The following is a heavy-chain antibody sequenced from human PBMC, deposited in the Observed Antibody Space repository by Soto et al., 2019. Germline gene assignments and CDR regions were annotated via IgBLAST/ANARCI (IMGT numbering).Heavy chain of an antibody. D-gene: IGHD2-8*02. CDR2: IYYSGSA. CDR3: ARDKITGLFDY. V-gene: IGHV4-31*03. CDR1: GGSISSGGYY. Sequence: SETLSLTCTVSGGSISSGGYYWSWIRQHPGKGLEWIGYIYYSGSAYYNPSLKSRVTISVDTSKNQFSLRLTSVTAADTAVYYCARDKITGLFDYWGQGTLVTVSS. J-gene: IGHJ4*02.